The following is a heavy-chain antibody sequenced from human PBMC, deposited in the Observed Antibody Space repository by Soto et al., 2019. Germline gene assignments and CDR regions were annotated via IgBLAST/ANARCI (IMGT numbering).Heavy chain of an antibody. CDR2: IYYSGST. Sequence: QVQLQESGPGLVKPSETLSLTCTVSGGSISSYYWSWIRQPPGKGLEWIGYIYYSGSTNYNPSLKSRVTISVDTSKNQFYLKLSSVTAADTAVYYCASLNDYGDYAGPDYYYYYMDVWGKGTTVTVSS. J-gene: IGHJ6*03. CDR1: GGSISSYY. D-gene: IGHD4-17*01. CDR3: ASLNDYGDYAGPDYYYYYMDV. V-gene: IGHV4-59*01.